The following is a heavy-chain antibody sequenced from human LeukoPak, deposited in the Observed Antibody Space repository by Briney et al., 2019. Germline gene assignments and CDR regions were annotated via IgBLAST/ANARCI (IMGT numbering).Heavy chain of an antibody. V-gene: IGHV1-46*02. Sequence: ASVKVSCKASGYSFNDYYMHWVRQAPGQGLEWMGIINPSGGSARYAQKFQGRVTMTRDTSTSTVYMEVSSLRSEDTAVYYCARLADYDSSGYLSYWGQGTLVTVSS. CDR3: ARLADYDSSGYLSY. CDR1: GYSFNDYY. J-gene: IGHJ4*02. CDR2: INPSGGSA. D-gene: IGHD3-22*01.